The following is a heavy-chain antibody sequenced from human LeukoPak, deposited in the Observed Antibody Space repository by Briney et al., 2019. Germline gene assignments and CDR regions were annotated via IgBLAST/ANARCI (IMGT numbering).Heavy chain of an antibody. Sequence: PGGSLRLSCGTSGFTFSDSWLSWFRQAPGQGLEWGASIKDDGSDKYYLDSVRGRFTISRDNAEDSLYLQLDDLRAEDTAVFYCARHLLRGQNFDYWGQGTLVTVSS. CDR3: ARHLLRGQNFDY. J-gene: IGHJ4*02. CDR2: IKDDGSDK. CDR1: GFTFSDSW. V-gene: IGHV3-7*01.